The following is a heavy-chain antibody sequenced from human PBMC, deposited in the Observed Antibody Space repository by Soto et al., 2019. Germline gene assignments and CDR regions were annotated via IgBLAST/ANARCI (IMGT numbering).Heavy chain of an antibody. CDR2: IYNRGST. CDR3: ARARYYSDSTGYPLFDY. D-gene: IGHD3-22*01. CDR1: GGSIGSGGYY. V-gene: IGHV4-31*03. J-gene: IGHJ4*02. Sequence: SETLSLTCTVSGGSIGSGGYYWSWIRQHPGEGLEWIANIYNRGSTYYNPSLKSRVTISLDTSKKQFSLKLSSVTAADTAVYYCARARYYSDSTGYPLFDYWGQGTLVT.